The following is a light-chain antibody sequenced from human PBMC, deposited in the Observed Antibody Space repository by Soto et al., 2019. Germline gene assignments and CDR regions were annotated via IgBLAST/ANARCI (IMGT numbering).Light chain of an antibody. CDR2: AAS. Sequence: DTQLTQSPSFQSASVGDRVTITCRASQDVSRSLGWYQQKPGKAPKLLISAASTLYSGVPSRFSGSGSGTDFTLTISSLQPEDFATYYCQQLWTYPLTFGGGTKVEI. CDR1: QDVSRS. V-gene: IGKV1-9*01. J-gene: IGKJ4*01. CDR3: QQLWTYPLT.